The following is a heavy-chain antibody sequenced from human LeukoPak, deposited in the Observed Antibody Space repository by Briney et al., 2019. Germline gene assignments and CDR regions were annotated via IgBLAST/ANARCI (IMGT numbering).Heavy chain of an antibody. V-gene: IGHV1-46*01. Sequence: ASVKVSCKASGYTFTSCYMHWVRRAPGQGLEWMGIINPSGGSTSYAQKFQGRVTMTRDTSTSTVYMELSSLRFEDTAVYYCARDGGGTMVRGTRGGPPSHYYYYGMDVWGQGTTVTVSS. CDR3: ARDGGGTMVRGTRGGPPSHYYYYGMDV. CDR2: INPSGGST. CDR1: GYTFTSCY. J-gene: IGHJ6*02. D-gene: IGHD3-10*01.